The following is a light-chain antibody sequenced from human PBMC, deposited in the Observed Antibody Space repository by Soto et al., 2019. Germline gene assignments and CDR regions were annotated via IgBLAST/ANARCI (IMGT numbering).Light chain of an antibody. Sequence: EIVLTQSPGTLSVSPGERATLSCRASQSVSSSYLAWYQQKPGQAPRLLIYGASSRATGIPDRFSGSGSGTDFTLTISRLEPEDFAVYYCQQYGRSPWTVGQGNKVGIK. J-gene: IGKJ1*01. CDR2: GAS. CDR1: QSVSSSY. V-gene: IGKV3-20*01. CDR3: QQYGRSPWT.